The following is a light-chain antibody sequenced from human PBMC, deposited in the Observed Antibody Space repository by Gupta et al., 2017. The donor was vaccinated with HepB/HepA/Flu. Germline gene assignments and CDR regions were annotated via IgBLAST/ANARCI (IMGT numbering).Light chain of an antibody. CDR3: CSYATNTPYV. Sequence: QSALTQPASLSGSPGQSITISCTGTADDVGSYHYVSWYQQYPGNAPKLIISDVNNRPSGISDRFSGSKSGTTASMTISALQAEDDAYYYCCSYATNTPYVFGSGTEVTVL. CDR2: DVN. CDR1: ADDVGSYHY. V-gene: IGLV2-14*01. J-gene: IGLJ1*01.